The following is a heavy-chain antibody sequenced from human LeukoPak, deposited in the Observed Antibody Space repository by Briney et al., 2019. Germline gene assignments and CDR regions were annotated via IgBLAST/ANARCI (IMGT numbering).Heavy chain of an antibody. Sequence: ASVKVSCKASGYTFTSYDINWVRQATGQGLEWMGWMNPNSGNIGYAQQFQGRVTMTRNTSISTAYMELSSLRSEDTAVYYCARGRWGSSGWYYFDYWGQGALVTVSS. CDR2: MNPNSGNI. CDR1: GYTFTSYD. D-gene: IGHD6-19*01. CDR3: ARGRWGSSGWYYFDY. V-gene: IGHV1-8*01. J-gene: IGHJ4*02.